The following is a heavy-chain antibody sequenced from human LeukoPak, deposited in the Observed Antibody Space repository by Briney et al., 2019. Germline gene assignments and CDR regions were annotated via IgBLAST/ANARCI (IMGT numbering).Heavy chain of an antibody. CDR3: ARGLVVNGFDP. V-gene: IGHV3-74*01. CDR1: GFTFSTYW. D-gene: IGHD2-2*01. Sequence: PGGSLRLSCAASGFTFSTYWMHWVRQAPGKGLVWVSGINSDGSSTRYADSVKGRFTISRDNAKNSLYLQMNSLRGDDTAVYYCARGLVVNGFDPWGQGTLVTVPS. CDR2: INSDGSST. J-gene: IGHJ5*02.